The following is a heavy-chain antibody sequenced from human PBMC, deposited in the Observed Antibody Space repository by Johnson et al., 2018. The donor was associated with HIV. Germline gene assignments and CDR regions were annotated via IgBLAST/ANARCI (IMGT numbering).Heavy chain of an antibody. J-gene: IGHJ3*02. V-gene: IGHV3-30*04. CDR1: GFTFSSYA. D-gene: IGHD7-27*01. Sequence: QVQLFESGGGVVQPGRSLRLSCAASGFTFSSYAMHWVRQAPGKGLEWVAVISYDGTHKYYADSVKGRFTISRDNSKNKLYLQMNSLRAEDTALYYCARDPITQVSGRTGDFGAFDIWGQGTMVIVSS. CDR3: ARDPITQVSGRTGDFGAFDI. CDR2: ISYDGTHK.